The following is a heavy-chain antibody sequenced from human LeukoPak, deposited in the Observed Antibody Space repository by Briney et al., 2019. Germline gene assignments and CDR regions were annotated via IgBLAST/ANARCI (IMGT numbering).Heavy chain of an antibody. Sequence: KASETLSLTCTVSGGSISSYYWSWIRQPPGKGLEWIGYIYYSGSTNYNPSLKSRVTISVDTSKNQFSLKLSSVTAADTAVYYCARVGYDFWSGYQQNWFDPWGQGTLVTVSS. V-gene: IGHV4-59*01. CDR3: ARVGYDFWSGYQQNWFDP. CDR2: IYYSGST. J-gene: IGHJ5*02. CDR1: GGSISSYY. D-gene: IGHD3-3*01.